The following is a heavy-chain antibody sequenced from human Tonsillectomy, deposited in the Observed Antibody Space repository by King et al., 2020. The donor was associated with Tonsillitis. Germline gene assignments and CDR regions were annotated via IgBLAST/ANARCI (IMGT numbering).Heavy chain of an antibody. CDR1: GFTFSSYG. CDR2: ISYDGSNK. V-gene: IGHV3-30*18. D-gene: IGHD6-19*01. CDR3: AKDRDSGWSFFDY. J-gene: IGHJ4*02. Sequence: QLVQSGGGVVQPGGSLRLSCAASGFTFSSYGMHWVRQAPGKGLEWVAVISYDGSNKYYADSVKGRFTISRDNSKNTLYLQMNSLRAEDTAVYYCAKDRDSGWSFFDYWGQGTLVTVSS.